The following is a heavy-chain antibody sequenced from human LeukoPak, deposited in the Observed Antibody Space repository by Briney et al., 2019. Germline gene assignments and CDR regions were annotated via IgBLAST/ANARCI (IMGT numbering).Heavy chain of an antibody. V-gene: IGHV1-46*03. CDR2: INPSGGST. D-gene: IGHD5-18*01. Sequence: ASVKVSCKASGYTFTSYYMHWVRQAPGQGREWMGIINPSGGSTSYAQKFQGRVTMTRAKSTSKVYMELSSLRSEDTAVYYCAREKGPWIQLWSNPFDYWGQGTLVTVSS. J-gene: IGHJ4*02. CDR3: AREKGPWIQLWSNPFDY. CDR1: GYTFTSYY.